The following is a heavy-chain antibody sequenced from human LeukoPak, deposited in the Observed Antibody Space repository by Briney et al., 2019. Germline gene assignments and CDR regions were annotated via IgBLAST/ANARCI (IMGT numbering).Heavy chain of an antibody. CDR3: AREDGSGSYLDPGGFDY. Sequence: GASVKVSCKASGYTFTSYAMHWVRQAPGQRLEWMGWINAGNGNTKYSQEFQGRVTITRDTSASTAYMELSSLRSEDMAVYYCAREDGSGSYLDPGGFDYWGQGTLVTVSS. J-gene: IGHJ4*02. V-gene: IGHV1-3*03. D-gene: IGHD1-26*01. CDR2: INAGNGNT. CDR1: GYTFTSYA.